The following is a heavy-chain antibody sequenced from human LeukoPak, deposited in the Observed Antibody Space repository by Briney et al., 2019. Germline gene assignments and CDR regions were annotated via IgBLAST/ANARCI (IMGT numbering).Heavy chain of an antibody. J-gene: IGHJ4*02. CDR3: ARAENVSFDY. CDR2: IYYSGST. V-gene: IGHV4-39*07. Sequence: SETLSLTCTVSGGSISGSSYYWGWIRQPPGKGLEWIGSIYYSGSTYYNPSLKSRVTISVDTSKNQFSLKLSSVTAADTAVYYCARAENVSFDYWGQGTLVTVSS. CDR1: GGSISGSSYY. D-gene: IGHD3-16*01.